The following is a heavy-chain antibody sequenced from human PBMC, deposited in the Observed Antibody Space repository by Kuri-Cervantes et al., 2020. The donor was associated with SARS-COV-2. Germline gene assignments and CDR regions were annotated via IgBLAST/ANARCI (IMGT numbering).Heavy chain of an antibody. V-gene: IGHV3-9*01. Sequence: SLKISCAASGFTFDDYAMHWVRQAPGKGLEWVSGISWNSGSIGYADSVKGRFTISRDNSKNTLYLQMNSLRAEDTAVYYCARDYRGSYGYWGQGTLVTVSS. J-gene: IGHJ4*02. CDR1: GFTFDDYA. CDR3: ARDYRGSYGY. CDR2: ISWNSGSI. D-gene: IGHD1-14*01.